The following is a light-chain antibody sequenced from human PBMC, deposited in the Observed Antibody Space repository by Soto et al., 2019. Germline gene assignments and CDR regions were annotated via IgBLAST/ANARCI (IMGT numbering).Light chain of an antibody. CDR1: QNIRSN. V-gene: IGKV3-15*01. CDR2: ETS. J-gene: IGKJ1*01. CDR3: QQYSNWPPGT. Sequence: EIVMTQSPGTLSVSPGERATLSCRASQNIRSNLAWYQQKPGQAPRLLIYETSTRAPGIPARFSGSGSGTEFTLTISSLQSEDFAVYYCQQYSNWPPGTFGQGTKVDIK.